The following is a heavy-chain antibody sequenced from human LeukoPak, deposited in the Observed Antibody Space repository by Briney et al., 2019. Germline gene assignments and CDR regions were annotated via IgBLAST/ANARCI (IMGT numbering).Heavy chain of an antibody. D-gene: IGHD6-13*01. CDR2: IYYSGST. CDR3: ASSFAAAGMSEFDP. CDR1: GGSISSGDYY. V-gene: IGHV4-30-4*01. J-gene: IGHJ5*02. Sequence: SETLSLTCTVSGGSISSGDYYWSWIRQPPGKGLEWIGYIYYSGSTYYNPSLKSRVTISVDTSKNQFSLKLSSVTAADTAVYYCASSFAAAGMSEFDPWGQGTLVTVSS.